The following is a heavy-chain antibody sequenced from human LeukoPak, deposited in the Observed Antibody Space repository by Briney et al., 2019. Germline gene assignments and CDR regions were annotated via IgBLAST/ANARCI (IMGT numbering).Heavy chain of an antibody. D-gene: IGHD3-22*01. V-gene: IGHV3-21*01. CDR1: GFTFSSSA. J-gene: IGHJ4*02. CDR2: ISSSSSYI. CDR3: ARYYYDSSVYYSFDY. Sequence: GGSLRLSCAASGFTFSSSAMSWVRQAPGKGLEWVSSISSSSSYIYYADSVKGRFTISRDNAKNSLYLQMNSLRAEDTAVYYCARYYYDSSVYYSFDYWGQGTLVTVSS.